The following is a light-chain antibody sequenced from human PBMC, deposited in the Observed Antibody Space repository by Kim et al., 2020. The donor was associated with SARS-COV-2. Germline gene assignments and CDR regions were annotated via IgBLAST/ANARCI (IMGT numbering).Light chain of an antibody. CDR1: SLRSYY. CDR3: TSRDTNNNVI. CDR2: GKN. Sequence: SSELTQDPAVSVALGQTVRITCQGDSLRSYYATWYQQKPGEAPIVVIYGKNNRPSGIPDRFSGSSSGNTASLTITATQAGDEADYYCTSRDTNNNVIFGG. J-gene: IGLJ2*01. V-gene: IGLV3-19*01.